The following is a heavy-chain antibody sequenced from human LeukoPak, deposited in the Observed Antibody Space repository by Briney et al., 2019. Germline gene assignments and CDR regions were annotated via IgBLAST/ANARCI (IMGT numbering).Heavy chain of an antibody. CDR2: ISAYNGNI. D-gene: IGHD3-10*01. CDR3: AREHGSGSYYNPVGFDY. Sequence: ASVTVSSMPSGYIFISYGISWVRQAPGQGLEWMGWISAYNGNINYIQKFQGRVTMTTDTSTSTAYMELRSLRSDDTAVYYCAREHGSGSYYNPVGFDYWGQGTLVTVSS. V-gene: IGHV1-18*04. J-gene: IGHJ4*02. CDR1: GYIFISYG.